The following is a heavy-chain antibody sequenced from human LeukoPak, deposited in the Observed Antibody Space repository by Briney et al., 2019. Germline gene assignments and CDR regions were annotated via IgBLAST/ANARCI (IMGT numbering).Heavy chain of an antibody. CDR3: ARGGTIFGVVTPDDY. V-gene: IGHV1-18*01. D-gene: IGHD3-3*01. CDR1: GYTFTSYG. Sequence: EASVKVSCKASGYTFTSYGISWVRQAPGQGLEWMGWISAYNGNTNYAQKLQGRVTMTTDTSTSTAYMELRSLISDDTAVYYCARGGTIFGVVTPDDYWGQGTLVTVSS. J-gene: IGHJ4*02. CDR2: ISAYNGNT.